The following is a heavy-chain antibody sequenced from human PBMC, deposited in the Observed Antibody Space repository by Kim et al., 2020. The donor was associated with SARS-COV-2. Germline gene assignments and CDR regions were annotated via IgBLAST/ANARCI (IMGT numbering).Heavy chain of an antibody. J-gene: IGHJ4*02. CDR2: INAGNGNT. V-gene: IGHV1-3*01. D-gene: IGHD2-2*02. Sequence: ASVKVSCKASGYTFTSYAMHWVRQAPGQRLEWMGWINAGNGNTKYSQKFQGRVTITRDTSASTAYMELSSLRSEDTAVYYCASFVTSDIVVVPAAIEFDYWGQGTLVTVSS. CDR1: GYTFTSYA. CDR3: ASFVTSDIVVVPAAIEFDY.